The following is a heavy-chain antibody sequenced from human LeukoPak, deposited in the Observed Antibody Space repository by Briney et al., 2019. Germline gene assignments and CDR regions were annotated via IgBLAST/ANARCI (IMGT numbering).Heavy chain of an antibody. D-gene: IGHD6-13*01. CDR3: ARVVAIAAAGTDYFDY. Sequence: PSETLSLTCAVYGGSFSGYYWSWIRQPPGKGLEWIGEINHNGSTNYNPSLKSRVTISVDTSKNQFSLKLSSVTAADTAVYYCARVVAIAAAGTDYFDYWGQGTLVTVSS. V-gene: IGHV4-34*01. CDR1: GGSFSGYY. J-gene: IGHJ4*02. CDR2: INHNGST.